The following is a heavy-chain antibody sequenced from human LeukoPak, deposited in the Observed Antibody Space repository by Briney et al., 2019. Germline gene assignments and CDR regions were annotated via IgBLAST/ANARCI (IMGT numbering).Heavy chain of an antibody. CDR2: IYPGDSDT. V-gene: IGHV5-51*01. Sequence: GESLKISCKGSGYSFTNYWIGWVRQMPGKGLEWMGIIYPGDSDTRYSPSFQGQVTISADKSISTAYLQWSSLKASDTAMYYRARHDPAYFFYYGMDVWGQGTTVTVSS. CDR1: GYSFTNYW. CDR3: ARHDPAYFFYYGMDV. J-gene: IGHJ6*02. D-gene: IGHD2-2*01.